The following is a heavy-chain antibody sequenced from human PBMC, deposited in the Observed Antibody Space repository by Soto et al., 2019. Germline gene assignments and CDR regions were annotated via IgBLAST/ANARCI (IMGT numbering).Heavy chain of an antibody. J-gene: IGHJ4*02. Sequence: LRLSCAASGFTFSSYGMHWVRQAPGKGLEWVAVISYDGSNKYYADSVKGRFTISRDNSKNTLYLQMNSLRAEDTAVYYCAKAVGGPIDYWGQGTLVTVSS. D-gene: IGHD1-26*01. CDR3: AKAVGGPIDY. CDR2: ISYDGSNK. V-gene: IGHV3-30*18. CDR1: GFTFSSYG.